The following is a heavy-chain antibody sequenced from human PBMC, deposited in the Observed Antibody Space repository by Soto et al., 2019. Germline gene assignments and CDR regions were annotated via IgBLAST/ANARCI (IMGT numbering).Heavy chain of an antibody. CDR2: VSHSGST. Sequence: SETLSLTCAVYGGSFSGYYWSWIRQPPGKGLEWIGGVSHSGSTYYNPSLTSRVTISVDTSKNHFSLKLSSVTAADTAVYYCVSPYNFYFMDVWGKGTPVTVSS. D-gene: IGHD3-16*01. V-gene: IGHV4-34*01. CDR3: VSPYNFYFMDV. CDR1: GGSFSGYY. J-gene: IGHJ6*03.